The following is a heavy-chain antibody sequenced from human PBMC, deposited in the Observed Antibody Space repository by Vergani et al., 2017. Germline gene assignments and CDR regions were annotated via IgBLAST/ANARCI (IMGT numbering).Heavy chain of an antibody. V-gene: IGHV1-2*02. Sequence: QVQLVQSGAEVKKPGASVKVSCKASGYTFTGYYMHWVRQAPGQGLEWMGWINPNSGGTNYAQKFQGRVTITADKSTSTAYMELSSLRSEDTAVYYCARGEHDSSGYPRLRDAFDIWGQGTMVTVSS. D-gene: IGHD3-22*01. CDR2: INPNSGGT. J-gene: IGHJ3*02. CDR3: ARGEHDSSGYPRLRDAFDI. CDR1: GYTFTGYY.